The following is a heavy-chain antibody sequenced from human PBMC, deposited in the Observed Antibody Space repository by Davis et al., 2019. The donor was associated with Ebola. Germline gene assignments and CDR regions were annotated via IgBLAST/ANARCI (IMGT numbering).Heavy chain of an antibody. D-gene: IGHD3-22*01. V-gene: IGHV3-30-3*01. Sequence: PGGSLRLSCAASGFTFSSYWMSWVRQAPGKGLEWVAVISYDGSDQYYADSVKGRFTISRDNSKNTLYLQMNSLRPEDTAVYYCARDYYDSSGFYYNPARIDPWGQGTLVTVSS. CDR3: ARDYYDSSGFYYNPARIDP. J-gene: IGHJ5*02. CDR1: GFTFSSYW. CDR2: ISYDGSDQ.